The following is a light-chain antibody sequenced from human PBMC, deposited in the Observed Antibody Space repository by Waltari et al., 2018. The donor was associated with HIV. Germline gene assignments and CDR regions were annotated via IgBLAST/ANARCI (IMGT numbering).Light chain of an antibody. Sequence: DIQMTHSPSSLPASVGDRVTITCRASQSISNYLNWYQQKPGKAPSLLIYGASRLQSGVPSRFSGSGSGTDFTLTISSLQAEDFATYYCQQSYTTPPWTFGQGTKVEI. CDR3: QQSYTTPPWT. CDR1: QSISNY. J-gene: IGKJ1*01. V-gene: IGKV1-39*01. CDR2: GAS.